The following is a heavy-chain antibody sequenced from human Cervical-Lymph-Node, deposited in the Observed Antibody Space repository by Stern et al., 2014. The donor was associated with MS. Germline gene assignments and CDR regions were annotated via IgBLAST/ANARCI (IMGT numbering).Heavy chain of an antibody. CDR3: ARVVRFLEWVPFDP. Sequence: QVQLVESGSGLVKPSQTLSLTCTVSGASLSSGGYTWSWIRQPPGKGLEWIGYIYEDGSSYYNPSLKSRATISLDTSKNQFFLRLTSMSAADTAVYYCARVVRFLEWVPFDPWGQGTLVTVSS. CDR2: IYEDGSS. J-gene: IGHJ5*02. D-gene: IGHD3-3*01. CDR1: GASLSSGGYT. V-gene: IGHV4-30-2*01.